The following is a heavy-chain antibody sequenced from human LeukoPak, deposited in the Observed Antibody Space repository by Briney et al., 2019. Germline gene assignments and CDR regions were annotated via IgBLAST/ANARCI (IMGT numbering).Heavy chain of an antibody. V-gene: IGHV3-7*01. D-gene: IGHD2-21*01. CDR1: GFTFSSYW. CDR2: IKQDGSEK. Sequence: GGSLRLSCAASGFTFSSYWMSWVRQAPGKGLEWVANIKQDGSEKYYVVSVKGRFTISRDNAKNSLYLQMNSLRAEDTAVYYCARTWIAVSFDYWGQGTLVTVSS. CDR3: ARTWIAVSFDY. J-gene: IGHJ4*02.